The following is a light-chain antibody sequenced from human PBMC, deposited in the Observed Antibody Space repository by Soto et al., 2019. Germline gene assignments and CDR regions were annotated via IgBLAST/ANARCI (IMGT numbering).Light chain of an antibody. J-gene: IGLJ3*02. CDR2: DVT. CDR3: SSYTTTSTLV. CDR1: SSDIGAYNY. V-gene: IGLV2-14*01. Sequence: QPASVSGSPGQSITISCTGTSSDIGAYNYVSWYQQHPDMAPKLIIYDVTYRPSGVSNRFSGSKSGNTASLTISGLQAEDEADYYCSSYTTTSTLVFGGGTKVTVL.